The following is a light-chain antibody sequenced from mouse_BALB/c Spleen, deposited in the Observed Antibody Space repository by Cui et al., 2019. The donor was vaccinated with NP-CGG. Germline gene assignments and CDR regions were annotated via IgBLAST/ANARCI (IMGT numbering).Light chain of an antibody. J-gene: IGLJ1*01. V-gene: IGLV1*01. CDR2: GTN. CDR3: ALWYSNNWV. Sequence: QAVVTQESALTTSPGETVTLTCRPSTGAVTTSNYANWVQEKPDHLFTGLIGGTNNRAPGVPARFSGYLIGDKAALTITGAQTEDEAIYFCALWYSNNWVFGGGTKLTVL. CDR1: TGAVTTSNY.